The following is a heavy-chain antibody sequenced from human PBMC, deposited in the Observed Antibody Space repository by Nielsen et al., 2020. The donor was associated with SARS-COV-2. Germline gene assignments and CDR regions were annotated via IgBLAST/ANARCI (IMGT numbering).Heavy chain of an antibody. CDR1: GGTFSSYA. V-gene: IGHV1-69*13. CDR3: AGPGPRLISLVRGTSYYYGLDV. Sequence: SVKVSCKASGGTFSSYAISWVRQAPGQGLEWMGGIIPIFGTTSYAQKFQGRVTITADESTSTAYMELSSLRSEDTAVYYCAGPGPRLISLVRGTSYYYGLDVWGQGTTVTVSS. CDR2: IIPIFGTT. J-gene: IGHJ6*02. D-gene: IGHD3-10*01.